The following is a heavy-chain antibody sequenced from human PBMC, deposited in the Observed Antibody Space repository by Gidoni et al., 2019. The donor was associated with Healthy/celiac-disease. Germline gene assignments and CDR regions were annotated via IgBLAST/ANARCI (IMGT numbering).Heavy chain of an antibody. D-gene: IGHD5-12*01. Sequence: QLQLQESGPGLVKPSETLSLTCTVPGCSISSSSYYWGWIRQPPGKGLEWIGSIYYSGSTYYNPSLKSRVTISVDTSKNQFSLKLSSVTAADTAVYYCARHDRGDGYNRSWFDPWGQGTLVTVSS. CDR1: GCSISSSSYY. J-gene: IGHJ5*02. CDR2: IYYSGST. CDR3: ARHDRGDGYNRSWFDP. V-gene: IGHV4-39*01.